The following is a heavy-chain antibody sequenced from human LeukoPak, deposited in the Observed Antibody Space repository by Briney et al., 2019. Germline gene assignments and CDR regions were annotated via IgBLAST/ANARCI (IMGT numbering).Heavy chain of an antibody. D-gene: IGHD5-18*01. CDR1: GGSISSDSYY. CDR3: ARDHLFSYGYNWFDP. Sequence: SQTLSLTCTVSGGSISSDSYYWSWIRQPAGKGLEWIGRIYTSGSTNYNPSLKSRVTISVDTSKNQFSLKLSSVTAADTAVYYCARDHLFSYGYNWFDPWGQGTLVTVSS. J-gene: IGHJ5*02. V-gene: IGHV4-61*02. CDR2: IYTSGST.